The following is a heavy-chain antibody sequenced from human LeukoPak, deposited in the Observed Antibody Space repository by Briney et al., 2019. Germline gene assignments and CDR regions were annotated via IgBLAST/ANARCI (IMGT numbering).Heavy chain of an antibody. CDR1: GGSFSGYY. CDR2: ITTTSSII. D-gene: IGHD6-6*01. V-gene: IGHV3-11*04. CDR3: TRDYSSSSGRAFDI. Sequence: LSLTCAVYGGSFSGYYWSWIRQAPGKGLEWVSYITTTSSIIYYADSVKGRFTISRDNAKNSLYLQMNSLRAEDTAVYYCTRDYSSSSGRAFDIWGQGTMVTVSS. J-gene: IGHJ3*02.